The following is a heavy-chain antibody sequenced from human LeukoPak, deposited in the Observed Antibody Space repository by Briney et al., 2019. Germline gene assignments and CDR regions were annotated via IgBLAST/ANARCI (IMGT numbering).Heavy chain of an antibody. Sequence: ASVKVSCKASGYTFTGYYMHWVRQAPGQGLEWMGWINPNSGGTNYAQKFQGRVTMTRDTSISTAYMELSRLRSEDTAIYYCARIRDGYNDAYDIWGQGTVVTVPS. V-gene: IGHV1-2*02. CDR2: INPNSGGT. J-gene: IGHJ3*02. CDR3: ARIRDGYNDAYDI. D-gene: IGHD5-24*01. CDR1: GYTFTGYY.